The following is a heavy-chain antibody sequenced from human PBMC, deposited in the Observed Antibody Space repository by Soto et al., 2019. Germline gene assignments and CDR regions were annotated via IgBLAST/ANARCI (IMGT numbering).Heavy chain of an antibody. V-gene: IGHV1-69*13. Sequence: SVKVSCKASGYTFTSYGISWVRQAPGQGLEWMGGISPIFGTTNYAQKFQGRVTITADESTSTAYMELSSLRSEDTAVYYCARGRDGDYYYYGMDVWGQGTTVTVSS. J-gene: IGHJ6*02. CDR2: ISPIFGTT. CDR3: ARGRDGDYYYYGMDV. D-gene: IGHD3-10*01. CDR1: GYTFTSYG.